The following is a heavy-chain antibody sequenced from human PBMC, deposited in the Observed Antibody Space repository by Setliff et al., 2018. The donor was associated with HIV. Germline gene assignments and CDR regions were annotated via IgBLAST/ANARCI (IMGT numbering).Heavy chain of an antibody. D-gene: IGHD5-18*01. CDR3: ARHLRSYGAAIGYGMDV. CDR1: GGSISSGGFY. CDR2: IYNTGST. J-gene: IGHJ6*02. V-gene: IGHV4-31*03. Sequence: SETLSLTCTVTGGSISSGGFYWTWIRQHPGKGLEWIGYIYNTGSTYHSPSLESRVTISIDTSKNQFSLKLSSVTAADTAVYSCARHLRSYGAAIGYGMDVWGQGTTVTVSS.